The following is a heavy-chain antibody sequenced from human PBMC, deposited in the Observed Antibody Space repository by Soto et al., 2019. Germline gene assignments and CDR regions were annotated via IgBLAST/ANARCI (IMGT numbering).Heavy chain of an antibody. CDR3: ARASFSGYDLTHAFDI. D-gene: IGHD5-12*01. CDR1: GFTFSSYG. V-gene: IGHV3-33*01. CDR2: IWYDGSNK. Sequence: GGSLRLSCAASGFTFSSYGMHWVRQAPGKGLEWVAVIWYDGSNKYYADSVKGRFTTSRDNSKNTLYLQMNSLRAEDTAVYYCARASFSGYDLTHAFDIWGQGTMVTVSS. J-gene: IGHJ3*02.